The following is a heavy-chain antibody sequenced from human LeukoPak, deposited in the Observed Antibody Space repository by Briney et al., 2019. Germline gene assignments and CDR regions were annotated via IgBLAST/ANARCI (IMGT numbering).Heavy chain of an antibody. V-gene: IGHV1-69*13. CDR3: ARMGRTHVVPAAFNWFDP. Sequence: ASVKVSCKASGGTFSSYAISWVRQAPGQGLEWMGGIIPIFGTANYAQKFQGRVTITADESTSTAYMELSSLRSEDTAVYYCARMGRTHVVPAAFNWFDPWGQGTLVTVSS. CDR1: GGTFSSYA. CDR2: IIPIFGTA. D-gene: IGHD2-2*01. J-gene: IGHJ5*02.